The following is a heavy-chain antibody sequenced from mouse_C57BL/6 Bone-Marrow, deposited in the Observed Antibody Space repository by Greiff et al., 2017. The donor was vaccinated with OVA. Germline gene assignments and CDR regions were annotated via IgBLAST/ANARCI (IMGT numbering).Heavy chain of an antibody. CDR3: ARWYYGSYFDY. CDR1: GYTFTSYW. Sequence: QVQLKESGAELVRPGSSVKLSCKASGYTFTSYWMHWVKQRPIQGLEWIGNIDPSDSETHYNQKFKDKATLTVDKSSSTAYMQLSSLTSEDSAVYYCARWYYGSYFDYWGQGTTLTVSS. D-gene: IGHD1-1*01. CDR2: IDPSDSET. J-gene: IGHJ2*01. V-gene: IGHV1-52*01.